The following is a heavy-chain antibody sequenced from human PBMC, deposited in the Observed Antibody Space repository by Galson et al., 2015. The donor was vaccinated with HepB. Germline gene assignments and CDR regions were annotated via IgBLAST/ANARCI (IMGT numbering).Heavy chain of an antibody. V-gene: IGHV1-69*06. Sequence: SVKVSCKASGGTFSSYAISWVRQAPGQGLEWMGGIIPIFGTANYAQKFQGRVTITADKSTSTAYMELSSLRSEDTAVYYCARGYDSSSYFDYWGQGTLVTVSS. CDR3: ARGYDSSSYFDY. D-gene: IGHD3-22*01. CDR1: GGTFSSYA. CDR2: IIPIFGTA. J-gene: IGHJ4*02.